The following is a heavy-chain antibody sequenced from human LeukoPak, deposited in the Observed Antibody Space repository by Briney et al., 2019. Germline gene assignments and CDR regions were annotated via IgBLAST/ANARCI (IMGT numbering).Heavy chain of an antibody. CDR3: ARYGVTATCYWGTRTGSYFDY. D-gene: IGHD2-21*02. CDR2: INHSGST. Sequence: KPSETLSLTCAVCGGSFSGYYWSWIRQPPGKGLEWIGEINHSGSTNYNPSLKSRVTISVDTSKNQFSLKLSSVTAADTAVYYCARYGVTATCYWGTRTGSYFDYWGQGTLVTVSS. J-gene: IGHJ4*02. CDR1: GGSFSGYY. V-gene: IGHV4-34*01.